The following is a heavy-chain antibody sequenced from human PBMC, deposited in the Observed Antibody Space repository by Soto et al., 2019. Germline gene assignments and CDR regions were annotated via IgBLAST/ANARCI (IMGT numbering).Heavy chain of an antibody. V-gene: IGHV3-21*01. Sequence: WGSLRISCASSVFTFSAYSMDWVRQAPGKGLEWVAFISSFSSYIYYADSGKGRFTISRDNAKNSLYLQMNSVRAEDTAVYYCARDQGAMLTHFDYWGLGSMVTVSS. CDR3: ARDQGAMLTHFDY. CDR1: VFTFSAYS. D-gene: IGHD5-18*01. J-gene: IGHJ4*02. CDR2: ISSFSSYI.